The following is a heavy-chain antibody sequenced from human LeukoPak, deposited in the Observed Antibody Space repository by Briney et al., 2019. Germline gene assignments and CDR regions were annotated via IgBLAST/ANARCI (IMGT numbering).Heavy chain of an antibody. D-gene: IGHD6-19*01. Sequence: GGSLRLSCAASEFTFSSYSMNWVRQAPGKGLEWISYISGSSSIIYYTPSVKGRFIISRDNGKSSLYLQMNSLRADDTAVYYCAKDSSLLGSGRLGYWGQGTLVTVSS. J-gene: IGHJ4*02. CDR3: AKDSSLLGSGRLGY. V-gene: IGHV3-48*01. CDR2: ISGSSSII. CDR1: EFTFSSYS.